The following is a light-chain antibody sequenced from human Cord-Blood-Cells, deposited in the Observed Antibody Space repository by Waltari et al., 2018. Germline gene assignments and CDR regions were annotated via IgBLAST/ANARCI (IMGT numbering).Light chain of an antibody. J-gene: IGKJ1*01. CDR1: QSISSW. CDR2: KAS. CDR3: QQYNSYTWT. Sequence: DIQMTQYTSTLSASVGDRVTITCRASQSISSWLAWYQQKPGKAPKLLIYKASSLESGVPSRFSGSGSGTEFTLTISSLQPDDFATYYCQQYNSYTWTFGQGTKVEIK. V-gene: IGKV1-5*03.